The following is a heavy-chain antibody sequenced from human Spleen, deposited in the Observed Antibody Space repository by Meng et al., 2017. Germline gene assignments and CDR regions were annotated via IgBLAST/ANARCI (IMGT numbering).Heavy chain of an antibody. J-gene: IGHJ6*02. CDR3: ARDPGDYYGSGTYYHNMDV. V-gene: IGHV1-3*01. CDR2: INAGNGYT. CDR1: GYTFTSYA. D-gene: IGHD3-10*01. Sequence: ASVKVSCKASGYTFTSYAMHWVRQAPGQRLEWMGWINAGNGYTKYSQKFQGRVTITGDTSASTAYMELSSLRSEDTAVFYCARDPGDYYGSGTYYHNMDVWGQGTTVTVSS.